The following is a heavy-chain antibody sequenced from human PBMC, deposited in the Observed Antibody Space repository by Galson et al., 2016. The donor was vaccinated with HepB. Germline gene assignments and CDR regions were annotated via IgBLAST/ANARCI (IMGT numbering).Heavy chain of an antibody. J-gene: IGHJ4*02. D-gene: IGHD2-15*01. Sequence: SLRLSCAASGFTFSSYSMNWVRQAPGKGLEWVSGISSSSDNKVYAESVKGRFTISRDNAKNSLYLQMNSLRDEDTAVYFCARNMLRAAYFDYWSQGTLVTVSS. CDR2: ISSSSDNK. V-gene: IGHV3-21*01. CDR3: ARNMLRAAYFDY. CDR1: GFTFSSYS.